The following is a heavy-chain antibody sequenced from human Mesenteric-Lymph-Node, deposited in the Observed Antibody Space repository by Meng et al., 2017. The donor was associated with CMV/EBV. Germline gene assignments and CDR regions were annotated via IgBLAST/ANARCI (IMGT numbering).Heavy chain of an antibody. V-gene: IGHV3-30*02. Sequence: GESLKISCAASGFTFSSYGMHWVRQAPGKGLEWVAFIRYDGSNKYYADSVKGRFTISRDNSKNTLYLQMNSLRAEDTAVYYCAKDRDRTDFVVVVALWWTMDVWGQGTTVTVSS. CDR3: AKDRDRTDFVVVVALWWTMDV. CDR2: IRYDGSNK. CDR1: GFTFSSYG. J-gene: IGHJ6*02. D-gene: IGHD2-15*01.